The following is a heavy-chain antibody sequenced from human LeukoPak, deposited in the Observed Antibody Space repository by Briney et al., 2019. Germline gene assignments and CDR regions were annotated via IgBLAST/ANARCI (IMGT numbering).Heavy chain of an antibody. J-gene: IGHJ3*02. D-gene: IGHD3-22*01. V-gene: IGHV4-4*07. CDR1: GGSMSSYY. CDR2: IYTSGST. CDR3: ARGRNYYDSSGYYPADAFDI. Sequence: SETLSLTCTVSGGSMSSYYWSWIRQPAGKGLEWIGRIYTSGSTNYNPSLRSRVTMSVDTSKNQFSLRLSSVTAADTAVYYCARGRNYYDSSGYYPADAFDIWGQGTMVTVSS.